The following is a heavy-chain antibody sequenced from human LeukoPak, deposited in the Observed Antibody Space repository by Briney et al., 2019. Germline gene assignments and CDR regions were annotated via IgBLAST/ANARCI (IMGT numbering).Heavy chain of an antibody. CDR1: GFTFSDYY. V-gene: IGHV3-11*06. CDR3: ARDGDGRYGEDYFDY. J-gene: IGHJ4*02. D-gene: IGHD7-27*01. Sequence: GGSLRLSCAASGFTFSDYYMTWIRQAPGKGLEWVSYISSSNIYTNYADSVKGRFTISRDNTKNSLYLQMNTLRAEDTAVYYCARDGDGRYGEDYFDYWGQGTLVTVSS. CDR2: ISSSNIYT.